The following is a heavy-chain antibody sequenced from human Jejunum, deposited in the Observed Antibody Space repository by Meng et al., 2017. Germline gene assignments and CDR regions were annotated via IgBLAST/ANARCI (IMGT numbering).Heavy chain of an antibody. J-gene: IGHJ4*02. V-gene: IGHV3-13*01. CDR1: GFIFRNYD. Sequence: VQLVESGGGSVQPGGSLRLSCAASGFIFRNYDMHWVRQAPGKGLEWVSAIGTVGDTYYPDSVKGRFTISREDAKNSLYLQMNSLTAGDTAMYYCAKEDREAAGGHWLQPPDSWGQGTLVTVSS. CDR2: IGTVGDT. CDR3: AKEDREAAGGHWLQPPDS. D-gene: IGHD5-24*01.